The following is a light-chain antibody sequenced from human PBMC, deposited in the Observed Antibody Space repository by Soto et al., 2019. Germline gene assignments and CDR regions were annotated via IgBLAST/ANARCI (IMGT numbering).Light chain of an antibody. Sequence: DIQMTQSPSPLSASVVDRVTITFRASQSIGGYLTWYQQLPGKAPKLLIYGASTLQSGVPSRFSGSGSGTDYTLTISSLQPEDFATYYCQQSYRTPTFGQGTRLEIK. CDR3: QQSYRTPT. V-gene: IGKV1-39*01. CDR2: GAS. J-gene: IGKJ5*01. CDR1: QSIGGY.